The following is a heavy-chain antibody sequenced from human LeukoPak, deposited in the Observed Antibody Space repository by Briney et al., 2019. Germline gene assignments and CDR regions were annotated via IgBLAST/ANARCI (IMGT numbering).Heavy chain of an antibody. CDR2: ISYDGSNK. D-gene: IGHD3-3*02. CDR3: AVLGY. Sequence: GGSLSLSCAASGFTFSSYAMHWVRQAPGKGVEGVPVISYDGSNKYYADSVKGRFTMSTDNSKNTRYLKMNSLRAEDTAVYYCAVLGYWGQGTLVTVSS. J-gene: IGHJ4*01. CDR1: GFTFSSYA. V-gene: IGHV3-30-3*02.